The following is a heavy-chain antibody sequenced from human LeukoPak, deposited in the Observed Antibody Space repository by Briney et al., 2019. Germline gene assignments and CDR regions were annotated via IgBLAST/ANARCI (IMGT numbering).Heavy chain of an antibody. Sequence: SETLSLTCTVSGGSISSFYWTWIRQAPGKGLEWIGYNSDMGNSNYSPSLKSRVTISVDTSKNQFSLKVTSVTAADTAVYYCARENYYRPGSPFDYWGQGILVTVSS. CDR2: NSDMGNS. CDR1: GGSISSFY. CDR3: ARENYYRPGSPFDY. J-gene: IGHJ4*02. V-gene: IGHV4-59*01. D-gene: IGHD3-10*01.